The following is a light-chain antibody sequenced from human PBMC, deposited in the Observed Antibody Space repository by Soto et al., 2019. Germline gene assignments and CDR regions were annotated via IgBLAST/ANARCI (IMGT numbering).Light chain of an antibody. CDR3: QQRGT. Sequence: DIQMTQSPSSLSASVGDRVTITCRASQSISSYLNWYQQKPGKAPKLLIYAASSLQSGVPSRFSGSGSGTDFTLPISSLQPEDFATYYCQQRGTFGGGTKVEIK. V-gene: IGKV1-39*01. CDR2: AAS. J-gene: IGKJ4*01. CDR1: QSISSY.